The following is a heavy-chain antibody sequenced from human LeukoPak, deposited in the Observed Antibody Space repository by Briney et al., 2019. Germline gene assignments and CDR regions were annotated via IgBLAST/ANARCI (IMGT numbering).Heavy chain of an antibody. V-gene: IGHV4-61*02. D-gene: IGHD3-22*01. CDR1: GGSISSGSYY. CDR2: IYTSGST. J-gene: IGHJ3*02. Sequence: PSQTLSLTCTVSGGSISSGSYYWSWIRQPAGKGLEWIERIYTSGSTNYNPSLKSRVTISVDTSKNQFSLKLSSVTAADTAVYYCARDQDIYDSSGTGPAFDIWGQGTMVTVSS. CDR3: ARDQDIYDSSGTGPAFDI.